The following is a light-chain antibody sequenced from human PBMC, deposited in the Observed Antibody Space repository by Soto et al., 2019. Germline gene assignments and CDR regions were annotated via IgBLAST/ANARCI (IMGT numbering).Light chain of an antibody. Sequence: EIVMKQSPAPLSLSPGERATLSCRASQSVSSNLAWYQQKPGQAPRLLIYGASTRATGIPARFSGSGSGTEFTLTISSLQSEDFAVYYCQQYNNWPWTFGQGTKVDIK. V-gene: IGKV3-15*01. CDR3: QQYNNWPWT. CDR2: GAS. CDR1: QSVSSN. J-gene: IGKJ1*01.